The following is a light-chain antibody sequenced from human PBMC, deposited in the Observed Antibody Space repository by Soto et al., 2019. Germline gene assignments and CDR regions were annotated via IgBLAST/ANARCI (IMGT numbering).Light chain of an antibody. J-gene: IGKJ1*01. CDR3: QQYNNWRA. CDR1: QSVRSN. Sequence: EIVMTQSPATLSVSPGERATLSCRASQSVRSNLAWYLQKPGQAPRLLIYGASTRATGIPARFSGSGSGTEFTLTISSLQSEDFAVYYCQQYNNWRAFGQGTKVEIK. CDR2: GAS. V-gene: IGKV3-15*01.